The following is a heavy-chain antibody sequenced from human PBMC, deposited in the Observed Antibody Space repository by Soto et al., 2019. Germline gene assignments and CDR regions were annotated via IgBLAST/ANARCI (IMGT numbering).Heavy chain of an antibody. Sequence: QVQLQESGPGLVKPSETLSLTCTVSGGSINNYYWNWIRQPPGRGLEWIGYIYYSGSTNYSPSLKSRVTISVDTSKNQFSLKLSSVTAADTAVYYCVRADYSKIAYWGQGTLVTVSS. J-gene: IGHJ4*02. CDR1: GGSINNYY. CDR2: IYYSGST. V-gene: IGHV4-59*01. CDR3: VRADYSKIAY. D-gene: IGHD4-4*01.